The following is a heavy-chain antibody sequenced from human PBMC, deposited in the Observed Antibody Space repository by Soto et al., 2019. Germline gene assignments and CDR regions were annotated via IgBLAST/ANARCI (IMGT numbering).Heavy chain of an antibody. CDR2: ISGSGGST. Sequence: GGSLRLSCAASGFTFSSYAMSWVRQAPGKGLEWVSAISGSGGSTYYADSVKGRFTISRDNSKNTLYLQMNSLRAEDTAVYYCAKDNCTNGVCYDTYFDDWGQGTRVTVAS. D-gene: IGHD2-8*01. V-gene: IGHV3-23*01. J-gene: IGHJ4*02. CDR1: GFTFSSYA. CDR3: AKDNCTNGVCYDTYFDD.